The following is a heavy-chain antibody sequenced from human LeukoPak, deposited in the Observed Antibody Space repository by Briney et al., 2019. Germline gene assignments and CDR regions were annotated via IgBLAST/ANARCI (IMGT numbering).Heavy chain of an antibody. CDR1: GGSISSYY. Sequence: ASETLSLTCTVSGGSISSYYWSWIRQPPGKGLEWIGYIYYSGSTNYNPSLKSRVTISVDTSKNQFSLKLSSVTAADTAVYYCARDLRYCSGGSCYSDAFDIWGQGTMVTVSS. CDR3: ARDLRYCSGGSCYSDAFDI. D-gene: IGHD2-15*01. J-gene: IGHJ3*02. CDR2: IYYSGST. V-gene: IGHV4-59*01.